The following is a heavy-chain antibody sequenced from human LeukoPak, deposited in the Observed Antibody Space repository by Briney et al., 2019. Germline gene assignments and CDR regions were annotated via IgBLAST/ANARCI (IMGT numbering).Heavy chain of an antibody. D-gene: IGHD3-3*01. Sequence: PSETLSLNCSVSGVSISCYYWSRLRQPPGQGLEWIGYIYYSASTNDNPSLKSRVTISVDTSKNQFSLKLSSGTAADTAVYYCARGPGYYDFWIVYLDYGGQGTLVTVSS. V-gene: IGHV4-59*08. CDR3: ARGPGYYDFWIVYLDY. CDR1: GVSISCYY. J-gene: IGHJ4*02. CDR2: IYYSAST.